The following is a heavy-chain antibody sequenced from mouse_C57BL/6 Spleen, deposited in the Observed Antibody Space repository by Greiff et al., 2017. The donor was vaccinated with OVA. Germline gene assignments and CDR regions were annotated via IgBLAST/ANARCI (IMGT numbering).Heavy chain of an antibody. CDR3: ARSYYDYDRAMDY. CDR2: ISSGGSYT. Sequence: EVKLLESGGDLVKPGGSLKLSCAASGFTFSSYGMSWVRQTPDKRLEWVATISSGGSYTYYPDSVKGRFTISRDNAKNTLYLQMSSLKSEDTAMYYCARSYYDYDRAMDYWGQGTSVTVSS. J-gene: IGHJ4*01. D-gene: IGHD2-4*01. V-gene: IGHV5-6*01. CDR1: GFTFSSYG.